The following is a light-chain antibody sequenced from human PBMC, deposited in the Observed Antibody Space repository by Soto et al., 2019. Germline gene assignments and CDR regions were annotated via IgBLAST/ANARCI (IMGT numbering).Light chain of an antibody. CDR3: QQRSSWPRT. J-gene: IGKJ1*01. Sequence: EIVLTQSPATLSLSPGERATLSCRASQSVSSYLAWYQQKPGQAPRLLIYGASNRATGIPARFSGSGSGTDFTLTISSLEPEDFAVYYYQQRSSWPRTFGQGTKVEI. CDR1: QSVSSY. V-gene: IGKV3-11*01. CDR2: GAS.